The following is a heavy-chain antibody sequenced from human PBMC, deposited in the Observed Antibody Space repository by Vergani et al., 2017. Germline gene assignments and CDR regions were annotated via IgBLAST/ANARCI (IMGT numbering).Heavy chain of an antibody. V-gene: IGHV4-39*01. CDR1: GGSISSSSYY. D-gene: IGHD6-19*01. CDR2: IYYSGST. CDR3: ARQGWDSSGWQFDY. Sequence: QLQLQESGPGLVKPSETLSLTCTVSGGSISSSSYYWGWIRQPPGKGLEWIGSIYYSGSTYYNPSLKSRVTISVDTSKNQFSLKLSSVTAADTAVYYCARQGWDSSGWQFDYWGQGTLVTVSS. J-gene: IGHJ4*02.